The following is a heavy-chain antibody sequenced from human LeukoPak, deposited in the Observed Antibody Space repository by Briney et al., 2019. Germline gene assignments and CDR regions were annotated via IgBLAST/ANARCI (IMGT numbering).Heavy chain of an antibody. CDR3: ARGVARTYYSDTSGYAAADY. V-gene: IGHV4-34*01. J-gene: IGHJ4*02. D-gene: IGHD3-22*01. Sequence: SETLSLTCTVSGDSVSNDKYYWGWIRQPPGKGLEWIGEINHSGSTNYNPSLKSRVTISVDTSKNQFSLKLSSVTAADTAVYYCARGVARTYYSDTSGYAAADYWGQGTLVTVSS. CDR2: INHSGST. CDR1: GDSVSNDKYY.